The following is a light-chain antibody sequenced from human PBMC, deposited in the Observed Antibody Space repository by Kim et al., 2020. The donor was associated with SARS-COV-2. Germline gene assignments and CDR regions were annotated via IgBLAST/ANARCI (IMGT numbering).Light chain of an antibody. V-gene: IGKV3-11*01. CDR1: QSVGSN. J-gene: IGKJ2*01. CDR3: QQRSNPYT. CDR2: DAS. Sequence: LSLSPGERVTLPCRASQSVGSNLAWYQQKPGQAPRLIIYDASNRASGIPARFSGSGSGTDFTLTINSLEPEDFAVYYCQQRSNPYTFGQGTKLEI.